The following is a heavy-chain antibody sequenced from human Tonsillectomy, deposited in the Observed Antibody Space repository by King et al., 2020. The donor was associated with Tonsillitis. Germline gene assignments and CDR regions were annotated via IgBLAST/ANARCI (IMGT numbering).Heavy chain of an antibody. J-gene: IGHJ4*02. CDR1: GFTFSSSA. V-gene: IGHV3-23*04. Sequence: VQLVESGGGLVHPGGSLRLSCAASGFTFSSSAMSWVRQAPGKGLEWVSTISGSGDFTYYADSVKGRFTVSRDNSKNTLYLQMDSLRAEDTAVYFCSGGFDYWGLGTQVSVSS. CDR3: SGGFDY. CDR2: ISGSGDFT. D-gene: IGHD1-26*01.